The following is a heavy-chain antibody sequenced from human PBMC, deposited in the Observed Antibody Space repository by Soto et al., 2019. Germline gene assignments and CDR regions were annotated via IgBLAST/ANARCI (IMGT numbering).Heavy chain of an antibody. Sequence: PGGSLRLSCAASGFTFSSYAMSWVRQAPGKGLEWVSAISGSGGSTYYADSVKGRFTISRDNSKNTLYLQMNSLRAEDTAVYYCAKDRDYGDYRSFSVDYWGQGTLVTVSS. CDR3: AKDRDYGDYRSFSVDY. CDR2: ISGSGGST. D-gene: IGHD4-17*01. V-gene: IGHV3-23*01. CDR1: GFTFSSYA. J-gene: IGHJ4*02.